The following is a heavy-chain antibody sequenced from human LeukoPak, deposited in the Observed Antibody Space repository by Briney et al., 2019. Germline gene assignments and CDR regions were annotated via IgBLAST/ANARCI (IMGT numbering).Heavy chain of an antibody. CDR3: VRSVVVTAKSGAYAFDI. Sequence: SETLSLTCTVSGGSISSGDYYWSWIRQPPGKGLEGIGYIYYSGSTYYNPSLKSRVTISVDTSKNQFSLKLSSVTAADTAVYYCVRSVVVTAKSGAYAFDIWGQGTMVTVSS. CDR2: IYYSGST. CDR1: GGSISSGDYY. J-gene: IGHJ3*02. D-gene: IGHD2-21*02. V-gene: IGHV4-30-4*01.